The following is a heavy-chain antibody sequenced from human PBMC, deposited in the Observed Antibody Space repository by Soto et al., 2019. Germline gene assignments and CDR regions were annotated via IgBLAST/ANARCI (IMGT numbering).Heavy chain of an antibody. CDR3: ARGGRVKSYYYYYMDV. CDR1: GGSFSGYY. V-gene: IGHV4-34*01. Sequence: SETLSLTCAVYGGSFSGYYWSWIRQPPGKGLEWIGEINHSGSTNYNPSLKSRVTISVDTSKNQFSLKLSSVTAADTAVYYCARGGRVKSYYYYYMDVWGKGTTVTVSS. D-gene: IGHD3-22*01. J-gene: IGHJ6*03. CDR2: INHSGST.